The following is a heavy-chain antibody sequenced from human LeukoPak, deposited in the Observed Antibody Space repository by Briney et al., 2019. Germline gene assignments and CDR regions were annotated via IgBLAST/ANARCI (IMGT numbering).Heavy chain of an antibody. CDR2: IKSKTDGGTT. Sequence: GGSLRLSCAASGFTFNNAWMSWVRQAPGKGLEWVGRIKSKTDGGTTDYAAPVKGRFTISRDYSKNTLYLQMNSLKTEDTAVYYCTTEATIFGVVITDAFDIWGQGTMVTVSS. D-gene: IGHD3-3*01. CDR1: GFTFNNAW. V-gene: IGHV3-15*01. CDR3: TTEATIFGVVITDAFDI. J-gene: IGHJ3*02.